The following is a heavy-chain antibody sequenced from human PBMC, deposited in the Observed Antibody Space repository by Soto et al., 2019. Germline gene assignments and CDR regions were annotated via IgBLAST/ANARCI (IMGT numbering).Heavy chain of an antibody. CDR1: GGTFSSYA. J-gene: IGHJ6*02. V-gene: IGHV1-69*06. CDR2: IIPIFGTA. D-gene: IGHD2-21*02. CDR3: ARGGYSYGSIGTYCGGDCYSWGMDV. Sequence: QVQLVQSGAEVKKPGSSVKVSCKASGGTFSSYAISWVRQAPGQGLEWMGGIIPIFGTANYAQKFQGRVTITADKSTSTAYMELSSLRSEDTAVYYCARGGYSYGSIGTYCGGDCYSWGMDVWGQGTTVTVSS.